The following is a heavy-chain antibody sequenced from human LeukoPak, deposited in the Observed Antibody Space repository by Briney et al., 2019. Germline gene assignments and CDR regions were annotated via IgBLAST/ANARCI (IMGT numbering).Heavy chain of an antibody. V-gene: IGHV4-34*01. CDR2: INHSGST. Sequence: SETLSLTGTVSGGSISSYYWSWIRQPPGKGLEWIGEINHSGSTNYNPSLKSRVTISVDTSKNQFSLKLSSVTAADTAVYYCARGAGGYCSGGSCYRGSGWFDPWGQGTLVTVSS. D-gene: IGHD2-15*01. J-gene: IGHJ5*02. CDR3: ARGAGGYCSGGSCYRGSGWFDP. CDR1: GGSISSYY.